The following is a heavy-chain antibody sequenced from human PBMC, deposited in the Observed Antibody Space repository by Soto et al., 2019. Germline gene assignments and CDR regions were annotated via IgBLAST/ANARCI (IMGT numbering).Heavy chain of an antibody. CDR1: GGSISSYY. J-gene: IGHJ4*02. D-gene: IGHD4-17*01. CDR2: IYYSGST. V-gene: IGHV4-59*08. CDR3: ARRYGNYFDH. Sequence: QVQLHELGAGQVKPSETLSLTCTVSGGSISSYYWSWIRQPPGKGLEWIGYIYYSGSTNYNPSLMSRVTISVDTPKNQLALKLSSVTPADTAVYYCARRYGNYFDHWRQGTLVTVSS.